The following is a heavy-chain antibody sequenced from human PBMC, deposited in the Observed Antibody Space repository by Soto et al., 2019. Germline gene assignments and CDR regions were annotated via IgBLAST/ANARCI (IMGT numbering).Heavy chain of an antibody. J-gene: IGHJ5*02. Sequence: GGSLRLSCAASGFTFSSYSMNWVRQAPGKGLEWVSSISSSSYIYYADSVKGRFTISRDNAKNSLYLQMNSLRAEDTAVYYCALSGSYFERNWFAPCGQGSLVTVSS. V-gene: IGHV3-21*01. CDR2: ISSSSYI. D-gene: IGHD1-26*01. CDR1: GFTFSSYS. CDR3: ALSGSYFERNWFAP.